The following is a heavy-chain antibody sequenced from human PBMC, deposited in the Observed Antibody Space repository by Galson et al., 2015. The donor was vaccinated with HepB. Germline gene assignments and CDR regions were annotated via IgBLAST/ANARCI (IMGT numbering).Heavy chain of an antibody. CDR2: ISYDGSKK. J-gene: IGHJ3*02. Sequence: SLRLSCAASGFTFSSYAMHWVRQAPGKGLEWVAVISYDGSKKYYADSVKGRFTISRDNSKNTLYLQMNSLRAEDTAVYYCARDSVEMATITAEAFDIWGQGTMVTVSS. D-gene: IGHD5-24*01. CDR3: ARDSVEMATITAEAFDI. CDR1: GFTFSSYA. V-gene: IGHV3-30-3*01.